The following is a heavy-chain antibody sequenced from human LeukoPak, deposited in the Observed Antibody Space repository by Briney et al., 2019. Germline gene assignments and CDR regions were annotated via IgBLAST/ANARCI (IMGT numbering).Heavy chain of an antibody. D-gene: IGHD3-10*01. CDR2: ISWDGGST. J-gene: IGHJ4*02. Sequence: PGGSLRLSCAASGFTFDDYTMHWVRQAPGKGLEWVSLISWDGGSTYYADSVKGRFTISRDNSKNSLYLQMNSLRTEDTALYYCAKDIAPLSMVRGAIADYWGQGTLVTVSS. V-gene: IGHV3-43*01. CDR1: GFTFDDYT. CDR3: AKDIAPLSMVRGAIADY.